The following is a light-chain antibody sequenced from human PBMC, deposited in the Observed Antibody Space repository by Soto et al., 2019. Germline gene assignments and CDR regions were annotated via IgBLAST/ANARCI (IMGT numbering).Light chain of an antibody. CDR3: CSYAGDNAYV. Sequence: QSALTQPASVSGSPGQSITISCTGTSSDVGSYNLVSWYQQHPGKAPKLMIYEVSKWPSGVSDRFSGSKSGNTASLTISGLQTEDGADYYCCSYAGDNAYVFGTGTKLTVL. CDR2: EVS. CDR1: SSDVGSYNL. V-gene: IGLV2-23*02. J-gene: IGLJ1*01.